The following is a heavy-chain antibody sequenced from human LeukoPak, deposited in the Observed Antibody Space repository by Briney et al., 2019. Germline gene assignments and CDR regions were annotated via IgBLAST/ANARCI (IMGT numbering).Heavy chain of an antibody. J-gene: IGHJ4*02. CDR1: GYALSELA. CDR3: TTQGYGTGWAGGIS. CDR2: FDSEDAET. V-gene: IGHV1-24*01. D-gene: IGHD6-19*01. Sequence: ASVKVSCKVSGYALSELAMHWVRQAPGKGLEWLGGFDSEDAETVYAQRFQGRVTMTEDTSTDTAYMELSSLTSEDTATYFFTTQGYGTGWAGGISWGQGTLVTVSS.